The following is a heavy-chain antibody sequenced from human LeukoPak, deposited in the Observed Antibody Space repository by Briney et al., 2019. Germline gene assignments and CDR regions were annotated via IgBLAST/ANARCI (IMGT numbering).Heavy chain of an antibody. J-gene: IGHJ4*02. Sequence: ASVKVSCKASGYTFTSYGISWVRQAPGQGLDWMGWISAYNGNTNYAQKLQGRVTMTTDTSTSTSYMELRSLRSDDTAVYFCARDDPSMVPLDYWGQGTLVTVS. V-gene: IGHV1-18*01. CDR2: ISAYNGNT. D-gene: IGHD2/OR15-2a*01. CDR1: GYTFTSYG. CDR3: ARDDPSMVPLDY.